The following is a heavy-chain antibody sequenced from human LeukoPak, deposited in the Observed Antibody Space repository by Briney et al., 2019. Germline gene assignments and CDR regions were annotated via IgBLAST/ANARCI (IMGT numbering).Heavy chain of an antibody. CDR3: ARGAAMVVPFDY. CDR2: FSPNSGST. J-gene: IGHJ4*02. V-gene: IGHV1-46*01. Sequence: ASVKVSCKASGYTFTSYYMHWVRQAPGQGLEWMGIFSPNSGSTTYAQNFQGRVTMTRDTSTSTVYMELSSLGSEDTAVYYCARGAAMVVPFDYWGQGTLVTVSS. CDR1: GYTFTSYY. D-gene: IGHD5-18*01.